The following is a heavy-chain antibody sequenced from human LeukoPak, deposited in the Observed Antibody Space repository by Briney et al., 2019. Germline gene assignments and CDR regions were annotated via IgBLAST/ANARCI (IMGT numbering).Heavy chain of an antibody. CDR2: ISSNSNYI. V-gene: IGHV3-21*01. CDR3: ASTETYYDTSGPR. D-gene: IGHD3-22*01. Sequence: GGSLRLSCAASGFTFSSYSMNWVRQAPGKGLEWVSSISSNSNYIYYADSLKGRFTISRDNAKNSLYLQMNSLRVEDTAVYYCASTETYYDTSGPRWGRGTLVTVSS. CDR1: GFTFSSYS. J-gene: IGHJ4*02.